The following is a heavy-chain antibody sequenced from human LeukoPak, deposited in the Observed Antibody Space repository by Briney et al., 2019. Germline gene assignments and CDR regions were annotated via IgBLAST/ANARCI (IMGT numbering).Heavy chain of an antibody. J-gene: IGHJ4*02. CDR1: GFTFSSYA. CDR2: ISGSGGST. CDR3: ARGAYYDSSGTRIDEEDY. D-gene: IGHD3-22*01. Sequence: GGSLRLSCAASGFTFSSYAMSWVRQAPGKGLEWVSAISGSGGSTYYADSVKGRFTISRDNSKNTLYLQMNSLRAEDTAVYYCARGAYYDSSGTRIDEEDYWGQGTLVTVSS. V-gene: IGHV3-23*01.